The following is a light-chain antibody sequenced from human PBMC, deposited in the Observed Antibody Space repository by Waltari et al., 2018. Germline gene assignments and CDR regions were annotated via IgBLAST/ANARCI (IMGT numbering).Light chain of an antibody. CDR1: QSVSSSY. Sequence: EIVLTQSPGTLSLSPGERATLSCRASQSVSSSYLAWYQQKPGQAPRLLIYGASSRATGFPDRFSGSGSGTDFTLTISRLEPEDFAVYYCQQYGSSPRTFGQGTKLEI. CDR3: QQYGSSPRT. V-gene: IGKV3-20*01. CDR2: GAS. J-gene: IGKJ2*01.